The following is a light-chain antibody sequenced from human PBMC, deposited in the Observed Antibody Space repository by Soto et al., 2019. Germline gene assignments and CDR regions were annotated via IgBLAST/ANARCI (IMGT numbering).Light chain of an antibody. Sequence: QSVLTQPASVSGSPGQSITISCTGTSSDVGGYNYVSWYQQHPGKAPKLMIYDVSNRPSGVSNRFSGSKSGNTASLTISGLQAEDEADYYCSSYTSSSTAHVVFGRGTKLTVL. CDR2: DVS. V-gene: IGLV2-14*01. CDR3: SSYTSSSTAHVV. CDR1: SSDVGGYNY. J-gene: IGLJ2*01.